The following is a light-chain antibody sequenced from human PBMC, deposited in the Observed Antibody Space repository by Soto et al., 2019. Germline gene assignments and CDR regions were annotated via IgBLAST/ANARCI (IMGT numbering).Light chain of an antibody. Sequence: QSALTQPPSASGSPGQSVTISCTGTSTDVGGYNYVSWYQQHPGKAPKLMIFDVSKRPSGVPNRFSAFKSGNAASLTVSGLQAEDEADYYCSSYAGSNNPYVFGSGTKLTGL. CDR3: SSYAGSNNPYV. CDR2: DVS. CDR1: STDVGGYNY. V-gene: IGLV2-8*01. J-gene: IGLJ1*01.